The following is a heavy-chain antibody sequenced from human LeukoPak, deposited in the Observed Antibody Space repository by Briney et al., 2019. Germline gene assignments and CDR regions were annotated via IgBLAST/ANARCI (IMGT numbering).Heavy chain of an antibody. D-gene: IGHD5-24*01. CDR3: ARQRSPVEYYYYYMDV. CDR1: GYSFTSYW. J-gene: IGHJ6*03. CDR2: IYPGDSDT. Sequence: GESLKISCKGSGYSFTSYWIGWVRQMPGKGREWMGIIYPGDSDTRYSPSFQGQVTISADKSISTAYLQWSSLKASDTAMYYCARQRSPVEYYYYYMDVWGKGTTVTVSS. V-gene: IGHV5-51*01.